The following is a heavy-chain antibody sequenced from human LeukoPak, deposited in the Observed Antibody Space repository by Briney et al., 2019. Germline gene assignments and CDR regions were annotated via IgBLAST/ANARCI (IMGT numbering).Heavy chain of an antibody. CDR3: AKREKGTTGRFFDY. J-gene: IGHJ4*02. CDR2: ISYDGSNK. Sequence: GRSLRLSCAASGFTFSSYAMHWVRQAPGKGLEWVAVISYDGSNKYYADSMKGRFTISRDNSKNTLYLQMNSLRAEDTALYYCAKREKGTTGRFFDYWGQGTLVAVSS. D-gene: IGHD4-17*01. V-gene: IGHV3-30-3*02. CDR1: GFTFSSYA.